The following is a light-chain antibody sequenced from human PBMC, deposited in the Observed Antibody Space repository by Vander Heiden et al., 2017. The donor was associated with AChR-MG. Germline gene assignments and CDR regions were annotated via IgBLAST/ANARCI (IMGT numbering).Light chain of an antibody. CDR1: SYNIGRNT. V-gene: IGLV1-44*01. CDR2: SNN. J-gene: IGLJ3*02. CDR3: AAWDDNLNGWV. Sequence: QSVPTQPPSASGTPGQRVTIPCSGSSYNIGRNTVNWYQQLPGTAPKLLNYSNNQRPSGVPDRFSGSKSGTSASLAISGLQSEDEADYYCAAWDDNLNGWVFGGGTKLTVL.